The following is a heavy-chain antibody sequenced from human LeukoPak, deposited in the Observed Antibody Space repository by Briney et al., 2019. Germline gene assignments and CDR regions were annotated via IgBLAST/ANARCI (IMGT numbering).Heavy chain of an antibody. D-gene: IGHD1-1*01. CDR3: AGQDGPYATTGTTTQPDY. CDR2: FSHSGSS. Sequence: KPSETLSLTCTVSGYSISSGYFWGWIRQPPGKGLEWIGTFSHSGSSFYSPSLMSRVTISGDTSENQFSLKLTSVTAADTAVYYCAGQDGPYATTGTTTQPDYWGQGTLVTVSS. V-gene: IGHV4-38-2*02. J-gene: IGHJ4*02. CDR1: GYSISSGYF.